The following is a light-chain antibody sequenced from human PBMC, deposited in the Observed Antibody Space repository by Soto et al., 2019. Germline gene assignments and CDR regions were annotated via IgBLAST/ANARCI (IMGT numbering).Light chain of an antibody. CDR1: SSDVGLYNY. CDR3: SSYTRSSNLVV. CDR2: EVN. J-gene: IGLJ2*01. V-gene: IGLV2-14*01. Sequence: QSALTQPASVSGSPGQSITVSCTGSSSDVGLYNYVSWYQHHPGKAPKLMIYEVNHRPSGVSNRFSGSKSGNTASLTISGLQAEDEADYYCSSYTRSSNLVVFGGGTKLTVL.